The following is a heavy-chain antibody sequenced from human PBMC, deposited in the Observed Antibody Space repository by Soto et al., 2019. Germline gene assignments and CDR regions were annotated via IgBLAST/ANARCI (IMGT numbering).Heavy chain of an antibody. CDR2: ISGSGGST. Sequence: EVQLLESGGGLVQPGGSLRLSCAASGFTFSSYAMSWVRQAPGKGLEWVSAISGSGGSTYYADSVKGRFTISRDNSKNTLYLQTNSLRAEDTAVYYCDCYRGGYYYYGMDVWGQGTTVTVSS. CDR3: DCYRGGYYYYGMDV. D-gene: IGHD2-21*02. V-gene: IGHV3-23*01. CDR1: GFTFSSYA. J-gene: IGHJ6*02.